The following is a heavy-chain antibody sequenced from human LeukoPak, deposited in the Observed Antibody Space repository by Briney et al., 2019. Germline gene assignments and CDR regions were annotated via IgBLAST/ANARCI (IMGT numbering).Heavy chain of an antibody. J-gene: IGHJ4*02. CDR3: ARERNYYDSSGYYDY. V-gene: IGHV4-59*01. CDR1: GASISSYY. Sequence: SETLSLTCTVSGASISSYYWSWIRQPPGKGLEWIGYVYYSGSTNYNPSLKSRVTISVDTSKNQFSLKLSSVTAADTAVYYCARERNYYDSSGYYDYWGQGTLVTVSS. CDR2: VYYSGST. D-gene: IGHD3-22*01.